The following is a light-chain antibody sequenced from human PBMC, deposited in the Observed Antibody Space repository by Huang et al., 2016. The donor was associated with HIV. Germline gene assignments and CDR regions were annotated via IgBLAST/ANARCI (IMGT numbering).Light chain of an antibody. V-gene: IGKV3-15*01. CDR2: GAS. Sequence: EIVVTQSPATLSVSPGERATLSWRASESIGTKLAWFQQKPGQAPRRRIHGASTRATSIPARCSGSGSGTEFTLTITSLQSEDFAVYYCQQYNNWRTFGQGTRVEV. CDR1: ESIGTK. J-gene: IGKJ1*01. CDR3: QQYNNWRT.